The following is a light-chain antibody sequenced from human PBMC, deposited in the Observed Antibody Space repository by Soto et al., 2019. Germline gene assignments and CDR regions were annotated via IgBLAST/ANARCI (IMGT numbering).Light chain of an antibody. Sequence: QSALTQPASVSGSPGQSITISCTGTSSDVGKYNLVSWYQQYPGKAPKLMIYEETKRPSGVSNRFSGSKSGNTASLTVSGLQAEDEADYFCSSHAGSRMVIFGGGTQLTVL. CDR3: SSHAGSRMVI. CDR2: EET. V-gene: IGLV2-23*01. J-gene: IGLJ2*01. CDR1: SSDVGKYNL.